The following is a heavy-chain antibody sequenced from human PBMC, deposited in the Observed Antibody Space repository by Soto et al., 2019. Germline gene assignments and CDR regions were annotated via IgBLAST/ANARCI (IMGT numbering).Heavy chain of an antibody. V-gene: IGHV1-2*02. J-gene: IGHJ5*02. D-gene: IGHD6-13*01. CDR3: ARGWGIAAPGPNWFDP. Sequence: ASVKVSCKASGYSLSGYYLHWVRQAPGQGPEWMGWINPNSGGTKYVQKFQGRVTMTRDTSISTVYLELSRLRSDDTAVYYWARGWGIAAPGPNWFDPWGQGTLVTVSS. CDR1: GYSLSGYY. CDR2: INPNSGGT.